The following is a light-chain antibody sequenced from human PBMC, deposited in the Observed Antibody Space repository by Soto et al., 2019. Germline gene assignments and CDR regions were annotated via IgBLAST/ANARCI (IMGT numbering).Light chain of an antibody. V-gene: IGKV1-5*03. Sequence: DIQMTQSPSTLSASEGDRVTISCRASQSVSIWLAWYQQKPGRAPKLLIYKSSILESGVPSRFSGSGSGTEFTLTISSLQPDDFATYYCQQYTTSPFTFGPGTKVDIK. CDR2: KSS. CDR1: QSVSIW. J-gene: IGKJ3*01. CDR3: QQYTTSPFT.